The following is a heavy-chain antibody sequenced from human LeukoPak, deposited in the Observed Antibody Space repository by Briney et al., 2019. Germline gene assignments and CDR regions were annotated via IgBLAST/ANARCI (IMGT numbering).Heavy chain of an antibody. J-gene: IGHJ4*02. CDR2: ISYDGSNK. V-gene: IGHV3-30*18. D-gene: IGHD6-13*01. Sequence: GGSLRLSCAASGFTFSSYGMHWVRQAPGKGLEWVAVISYDGSNKYYADSVRGRFTISRDNSKNTLYLQMNSLRAEDTAVYYCAKVFQPGSWYPIFDYWGQGTLVTVSS. CDR3: AKVFQPGSWYPIFDY. CDR1: GFTFSSYG.